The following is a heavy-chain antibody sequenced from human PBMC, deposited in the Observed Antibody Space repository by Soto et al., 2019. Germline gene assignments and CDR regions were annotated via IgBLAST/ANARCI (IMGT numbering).Heavy chain of an antibody. Sequence: ASVKVSCKASGYTFTSYGISWVRQAPGQGLEWMGWISAYNGNTNYAQKLQGRVTMTTDTSTSTAYMELRSLRSDDTAVYYCARSGSGSYYNFYYYGMDVWGQGTTVTVSS. V-gene: IGHV1-18*01. D-gene: IGHD3-10*01. J-gene: IGHJ6*02. CDR3: ARSGSGSYYNFYYYGMDV. CDR2: ISAYNGNT. CDR1: GYTFTSYG.